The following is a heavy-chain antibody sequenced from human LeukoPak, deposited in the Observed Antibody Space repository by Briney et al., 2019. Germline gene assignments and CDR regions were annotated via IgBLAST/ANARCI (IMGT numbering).Heavy chain of an antibody. J-gene: IGHJ4*02. CDR1: GGSFSGYY. CDR2: IYYSGST. V-gene: IGHV4-59*01. CDR3: ARGPTKNYFDY. Sequence: SETLSLTCAVYGGSFSGYYWSWIRQPPGKGLEWIGYIYYSGSTNYNPSLKSRVTISIDMSKNQFSLKLRSVTAADTAVYYCARGPTKNYFDYWGQGTLVTVSS.